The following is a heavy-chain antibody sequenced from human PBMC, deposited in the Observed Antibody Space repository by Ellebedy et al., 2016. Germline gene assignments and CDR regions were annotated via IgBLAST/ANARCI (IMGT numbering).Heavy chain of an antibody. V-gene: IGHV3-33*01. D-gene: IGHD6-13*01. J-gene: IGHJ4*02. CDR1: GFTFSYYA. CDR2: IWFDGTNK. CDR3: ARVDGSSRWYYFDY. Sequence: GESLKISCAASGFTFSYYAMHWVRQAPGKGLEWVAVIWFDGTNKYYADSVKGRFTISRDDSKNTLYLQMNSLRAEDTAVYYCARVDGSSRWYYFDYWGQGTLVTVSP.